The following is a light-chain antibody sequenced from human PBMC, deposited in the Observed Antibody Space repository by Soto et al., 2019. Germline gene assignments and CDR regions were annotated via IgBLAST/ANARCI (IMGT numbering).Light chain of an antibody. J-gene: IGKJ3*01. CDR2: AAS. V-gene: IGKV1-39*01. Sequence: DIQLTQSPSSLSASVGDRVTITCRASQSISSYLNWYQQKPGKATKLLIYAASSLQSGVPSRFSGSGSGTDFTLTSSSLQPEDFATYYCQQSYSTPLFGPGTKVDIK. CDR3: QQSYSTPL. CDR1: QSISSY.